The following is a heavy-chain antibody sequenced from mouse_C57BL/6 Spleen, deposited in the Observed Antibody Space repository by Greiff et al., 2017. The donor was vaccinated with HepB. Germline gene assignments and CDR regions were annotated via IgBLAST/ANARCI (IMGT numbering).Heavy chain of an antibody. J-gene: IGHJ2*01. Sequence: EVKLVESGGDLVKPGGSLKLSCAASGFTFSSYGMSWVRQTPDKRLEWVATISSGGSYTYYPDSVKGRFTISRDNAKNTLYLQMSSLKSEDTAMYYCARNEDDGYYGYWGQGTTLTVSS. CDR3: ARNEDDGYYGY. CDR2: ISSGGSYT. D-gene: IGHD2-3*01. V-gene: IGHV5-6*01. CDR1: GFTFSSYG.